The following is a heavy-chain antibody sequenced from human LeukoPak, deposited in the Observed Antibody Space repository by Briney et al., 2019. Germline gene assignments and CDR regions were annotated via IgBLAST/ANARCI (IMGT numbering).Heavy chain of an antibody. V-gene: IGHV3-7*01. CDR3: ARELRYFDWLSDC. CDR1: GFTFSSYW. J-gene: IGHJ4*02. D-gene: IGHD3-9*01. CDR2: IKQDGSEK. Sequence: GGSLRLSCAASGFTFSSYWMSWVRQAPGKGLEWVANIKQDGSEKYYVDSVKGRFTISRDNAKNSLYLQMNSLRAEDTAVYYCARELRYFDWLSDCWGQGTLVTVSS.